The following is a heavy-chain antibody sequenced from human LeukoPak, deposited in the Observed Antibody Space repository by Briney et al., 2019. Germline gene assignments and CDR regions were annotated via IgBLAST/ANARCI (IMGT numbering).Heavy chain of an antibody. V-gene: IGHV4-59*08. Sequence: SETLSLTCRVSGGSISGHYWNWIRQAPGKRLEWIGFIYSSGSTNYNPSLKGRVTISVDTSKNQFSLKLSSVTAADTAVYYCARHYGGLRFLEWSPPAWFDPWGQGTLVTVSS. CDR1: GGSISGHY. CDR2: IYSSGST. CDR3: ARHYGGLRFLEWSPPAWFDP. D-gene: IGHD3-3*01. J-gene: IGHJ5*02.